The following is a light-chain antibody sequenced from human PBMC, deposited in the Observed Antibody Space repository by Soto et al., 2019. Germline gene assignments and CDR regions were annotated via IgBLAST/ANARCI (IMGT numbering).Light chain of an antibody. V-gene: IGKV1-39*01. CDR1: QSISSS. J-gene: IGKJ1*01. CDR2: AAS. Sequence: DIQMTQSPSSLSASVGDRVTITCRASQSISSSLNWYQQKPGKAPKVLIYAASSLQSGVPSRFSGSGSGTNFTLTISSLQPEDSATYYCQQSYSTPAFGQGTEVEIK. CDR3: QQSYSTPA.